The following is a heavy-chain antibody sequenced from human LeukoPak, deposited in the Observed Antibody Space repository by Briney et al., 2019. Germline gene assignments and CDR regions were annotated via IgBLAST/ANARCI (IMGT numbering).Heavy chain of an antibody. CDR2: INPNSGGT. CDR3: ARAPRYCSSTSCYHFDY. D-gene: IGHD2-2*01. Sequence: GASVKVSCKASGYTFTGYYMHWVRQAPGQGLEWMGWINPNSGGTNYAQKFQGRVTMTRDTSISTAYKELSRLRSDDTAVYYCARAPRYCSSTSCYHFDYWGQGTLVTVSS. CDR1: GYTFTGYY. V-gene: IGHV1-2*02. J-gene: IGHJ4*02.